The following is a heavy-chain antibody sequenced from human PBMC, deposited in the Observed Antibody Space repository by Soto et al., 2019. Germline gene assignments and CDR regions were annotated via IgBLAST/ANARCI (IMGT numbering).Heavy chain of an antibody. J-gene: IGHJ3*02. CDR3: ARDVNGYFDSSGYYLQDAYAI. CDR1: GFSFSSWW. D-gene: IGHD3-22*01. V-gene: IGHV3-7*01. CDR2: IKQGGSEK. Sequence: PGGSLRLSCAVSGFSFSSWWMSWVRQAPGKGLEWVANIKQGGSEKYYVDSVKGRFTVSRDNAKKSVYLYMNSLRAEDTAVYYCARDVNGYFDSSGYYLQDAYAIWGHGTMVTVSS.